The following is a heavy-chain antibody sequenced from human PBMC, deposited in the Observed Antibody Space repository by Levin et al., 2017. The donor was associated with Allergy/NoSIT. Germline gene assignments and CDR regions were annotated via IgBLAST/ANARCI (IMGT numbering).Heavy chain of an antibody. Sequence: GGSLRLSCAASGFTFSDYYMSWIRQAPGKGLEWVSYISSSSSYTNYADSVKGRFTISRDNAKNSLYLQMNSLRAEDTAVYYCARDQGGHIPLWFGELGVYNWFDPWGQGTLVTVSS. D-gene: IGHD3-10*01. CDR2: ISSSSSYT. V-gene: IGHV3-11*05. CDR1: GFTFSDYY. J-gene: IGHJ5*02. CDR3: ARDQGGHIPLWFGELGVYNWFDP.